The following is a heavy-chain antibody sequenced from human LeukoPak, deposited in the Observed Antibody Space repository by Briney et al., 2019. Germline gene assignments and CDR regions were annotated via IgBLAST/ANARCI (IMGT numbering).Heavy chain of an antibody. CDR1: GGSISSGSYY. CDR3: AREQTPKQWLVR. Sequence: NPSETLSLTCTVPGGSISSGSYYWSWIRQPAGKGLEWIGRIYTNGSTNYNPSLKSRVTISVDTSKNQFSLKLSSVTATDTAVYYCAREQTPKQWLVRWGQGTLVTVSS. J-gene: IGHJ4*02. D-gene: IGHD6-19*01. V-gene: IGHV4-61*02. CDR2: IYTNGST.